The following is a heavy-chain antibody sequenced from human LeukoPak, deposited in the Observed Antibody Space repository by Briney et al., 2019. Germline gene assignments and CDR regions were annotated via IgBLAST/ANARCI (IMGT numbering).Heavy chain of an antibody. CDR2: IYTSGST. CDR1: GGSISSYY. D-gene: IGHD2-15*01. J-gene: IGHJ2*01. V-gene: IGHV4-4*07. CDR3: ASHDSPNWYLDL. Sequence: SETLSLTCTVSGGSISSYYWSWIRQPAGKGLEWIGRIYTSGSTNYNPSLKSRVTMSVDTSKNQFSLKLSSVTAADTAVYYCASHDSPNWYLDLWGRGTLVTVSS.